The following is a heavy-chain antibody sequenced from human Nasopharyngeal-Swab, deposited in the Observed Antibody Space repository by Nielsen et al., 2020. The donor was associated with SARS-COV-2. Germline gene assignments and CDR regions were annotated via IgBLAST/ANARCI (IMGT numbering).Heavy chain of an antibody. CDR1: GCTFSSYA. Sequence: SVKVSCKASGCTFSSYAISWVRQAPGQGLEWMGGIIPIFGTANYAQKFQGRVTITADESTSTAYMELSSLRSEDTAVYYCAREHHSSGWTGPFDYWGQGTLVTVSS. J-gene: IGHJ4*02. D-gene: IGHD6-19*01. V-gene: IGHV1-69*13. CDR3: AREHHSSGWTGPFDY. CDR2: IIPIFGTA.